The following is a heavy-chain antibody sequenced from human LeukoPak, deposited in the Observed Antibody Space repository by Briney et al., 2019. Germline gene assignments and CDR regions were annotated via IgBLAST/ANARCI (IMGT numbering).Heavy chain of an antibody. Sequence: PSQTLSLTCTVSGDPISSGDYYWSWIRQPAGKGLEWIGRISSSGSTNYNPSRKSRVTISVDTSKNQFSLKLSSVTAADTAVYFCARGPYSYGSSGAFDIWGQGTMVTVSS. J-gene: IGHJ3*02. CDR2: ISSSGST. V-gene: IGHV4-61*02. D-gene: IGHD3-22*01. CDR1: GDPISSGDYY. CDR3: ARGPYSYGSSGAFDI.